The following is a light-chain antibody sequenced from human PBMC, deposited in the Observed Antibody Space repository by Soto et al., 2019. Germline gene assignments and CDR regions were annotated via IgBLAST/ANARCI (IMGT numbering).Light chain of an antibody. Sequence: DIQMTQSPSSLSASVGDRVTITCRASQSIANYLNWYQQKPGKAPKLLIYDASNLESGVPSRFSGSGSGTEFTLTISNLQPDDFATYYCQQYENYWTFGQGTKVDIK. J-gene: IGKJ1*01. CDR2: DAS. CDR1: QSIANY. CDR3: QQYENYWT. V-gene: IGKV1-5*01.